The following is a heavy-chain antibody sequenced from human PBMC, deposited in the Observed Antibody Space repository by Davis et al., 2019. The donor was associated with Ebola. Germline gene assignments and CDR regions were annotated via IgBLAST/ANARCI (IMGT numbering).Heavy chain of an antibody. CDR1: GYSFTSYW. Sequence: GESLKISCKGSGYSFTSYWISWVRQMPGKGLEWMGRIDPSDSYTNYSPSFQGHVTISADKSISTAYLQWSSLKASDTAMYYCARHSAVAGLAPYYFDYWGQGTLVTVSS. CDR2: IDPSDSYT. D-gene: IGHD6-19*01. J-gene: IGHJ4*02. V-gene: IGHV5-10-1*01. CDR3: ARHSAVAGLAPYYFDY.